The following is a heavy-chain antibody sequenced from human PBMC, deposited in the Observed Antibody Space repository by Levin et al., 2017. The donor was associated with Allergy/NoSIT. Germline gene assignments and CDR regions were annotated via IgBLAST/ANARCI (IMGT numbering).Heavy chain of an antibody. CDR1: GGSISSDTYY. V-gene: IGHV4-39*07. Sequence: SETLSLTCTVSGGSISSDTYYWGWIRQPPGKGLEWIGSLYYSESTYINPSLKSRVTISEDTSKNQFSLKLSSVTAADTAMYYCATVIAAAGVFDYWGQGALVAVSS. CDR2: LYYSEST. J-gene: IGHJ4*02. D-gene: IGHD6-13*01. CDR3: ATVIAAAGVFDY.